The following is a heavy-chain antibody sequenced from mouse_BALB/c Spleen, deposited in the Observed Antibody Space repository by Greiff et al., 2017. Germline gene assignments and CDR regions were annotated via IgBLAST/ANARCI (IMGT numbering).Heavy chain of an antibody. CDR2: IWAGGST. Sequence: QVQLQQSGPGLVAPSQSLSITCTVSGFSLTSYGVHWVRQPPGKGLEWLGVIWAGGSTNYNSALMSRLSISKDNSKSQVFLKMNSLQTDDTAMYYCARESRIYYDHWFAYWGQGTLVTVSA. J-gene: IGHJ3*01. CDR1: GFSLTSYG. CDR3: ARESRIYYDHWFAY. D-gene: IGHD2-4*01. V-gene: IGHV2-9*02.